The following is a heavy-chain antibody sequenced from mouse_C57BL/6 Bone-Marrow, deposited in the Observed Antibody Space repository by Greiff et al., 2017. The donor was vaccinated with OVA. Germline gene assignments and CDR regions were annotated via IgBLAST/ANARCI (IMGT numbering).Heavy chain of an antibody. Sequence: EVKLVESGPGLAKPSQTLSLTCFVTGYSITSDYWNWIRKFPGNKLEYMGYISYSGSTYYNPSLKSRISITRDTCKNQYYLQLKSVNTEDTATYYCAREGYLYAMDYWGQGTSVTVSS. CDR1: GYSITSDY. V-gene: IGHV3-8*01. J-gene: IGHJ4*01. CDR2: ISYSGST. CDR3: AREGYLYAMDY. D-gene: IGHD2-2*01.